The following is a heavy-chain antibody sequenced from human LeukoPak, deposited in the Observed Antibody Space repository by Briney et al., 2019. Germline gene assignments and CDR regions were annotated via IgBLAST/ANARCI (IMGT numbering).Heavy chain of an antibody. CDR1: GYSISSGYN. D-gene: IGHD3-22*01. J-gene: IGHJ5*02. CDR2: IYYSGST. Sequence: SETLSLTCADSGYSISSGYNWCWLRHPPGKGLECIASIYYSGSTYYNPSLKSRVTISVDTSKNQFSLKLSSVTAADTAVYYCATEGTMIVVVKENWFDPWGQGTLVTVSS. V-gene: IGHV4-38-2*01. CDR3: ATEGTMIVVVKENWFDP.